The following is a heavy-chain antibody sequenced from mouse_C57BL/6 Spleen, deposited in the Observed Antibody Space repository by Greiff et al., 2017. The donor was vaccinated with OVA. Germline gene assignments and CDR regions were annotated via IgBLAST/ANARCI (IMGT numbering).Heavy chain of an antibody. Sequence: QVTLKESGPGILQPSQTLSLTCSFSGFSLSTFGMGVGWIRQPSGKGLEWLAHIWWDDDKYYNPALKSRLTISKETSKNQVFLKIANVDTADTATYYCARTSTMVTTLYYYAMDDWGQGTSVTVSS. CDR1: GFSLSTFGMG. D-gene: IGHD2-1*01. V-gene: IGHV8-8*01. CDR3: ARTSTMVTTLYYYAMDD. CDR2: IWWDDDK. J-gene: IGHJ4*01.